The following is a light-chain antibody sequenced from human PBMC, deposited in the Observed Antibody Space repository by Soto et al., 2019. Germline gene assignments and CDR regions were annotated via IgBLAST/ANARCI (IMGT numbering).Light chain of an antibody. V-gene: IGLV2-23*01. Sequence: QPVLTQPASVSGSPGQSITISCTGSSSDVGSYNLVSWYQQHPGKAPKLMIYEGSKRPSGVSNRFSGSKSGNTASLTISGLQAEDEADYYCCSYAGGGSYVLGPGTKVTVL. CDR1: SSDVGSYNL. CDR3: CSYAGGGSYV. J-gene: IGLJ1*01. CDR2: EGS.